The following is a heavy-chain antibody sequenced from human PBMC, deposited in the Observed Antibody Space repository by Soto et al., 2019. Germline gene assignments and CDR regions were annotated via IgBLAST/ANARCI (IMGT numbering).Heavy chain of an antibody. J-gene: IGHJ4*02. V-gene: IGHV4-31*03. CDR1: GGSISSGGYY. CDR3: ATNYYDSSGYYLPIDY. Sequence: QVQLQESGPGLVKPSQTLSLTCTVSGGSISSGGYYWSWIRQHPGKGLEWIGYIYSSGSTYYTPSVKSRVTISVDTSKNQFSLQLSSVTAADTAVYYCATNYYDSSGYYLPIDYWGQGTLVTVSS. D-gene: IGHD3-22*01. CDR2: IYSSGST.